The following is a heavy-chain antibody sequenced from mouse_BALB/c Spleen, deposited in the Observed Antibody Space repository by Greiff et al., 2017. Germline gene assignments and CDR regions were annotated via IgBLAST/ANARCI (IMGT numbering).Heavy chain of an antibody. CDR2: IDTSDSYT. D-gene: IGHD1-1*01. CDR1: GYTFTDYW. J-gene: IGHJ2*01. V-gene: IGHV1-69*01. Sequence: VQLQQSGAELVMPGASVKMSCKASGYTFTDYWMHWVKQRPGQGLEWIGAIDTSDSYTSYNQKFKGKATLTVDESSSTAYMQLSSLTSEDSAVYYCARNYYGKGNYFDYWGQGTTLTVSS. CDR3: ARNYYGKGNYFDY.